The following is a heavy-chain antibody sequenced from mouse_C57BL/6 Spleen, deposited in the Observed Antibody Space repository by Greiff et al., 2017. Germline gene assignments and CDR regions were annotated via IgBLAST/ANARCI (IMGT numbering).Heavy chain of an antibody. V-gene: IGHV1-54*01. J-gene: IGHJ1*03. CDR2: INPGSGGT. D-gene: IGHD1-1*01. Sequence: QVQLQQSGAELVRPGTSVKVSCKASGYAFTNYLIEWVKQRPGQGLEWIGVINPGSGGTNYNEKFKGKATLTADKSSSTAYMQLSSLTSEDSAVYFCARRIYYGSCGYIDVWGTGTTVTVSS. CDR3: ARRIYYGSCGYIDV. CDR1: GYAFTNYL.